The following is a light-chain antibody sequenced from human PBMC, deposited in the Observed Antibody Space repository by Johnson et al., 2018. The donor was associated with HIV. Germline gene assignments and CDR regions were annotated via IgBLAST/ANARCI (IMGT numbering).Light chain of an antibody. CDR2: DND. CDR1: SSNIGNNY. Sequence: QSVLTQPPSLSAAPGQTVTISCSGSSSNIGNNYVSWYQQLPGTAPKLLIYDNDKRPSGIPDRFSGSKSGTSATLGITGLQTGDEADYYCGTWDSGLGALYVFGTGTKVPVL. J-gene: IGLJ1*01. CDR3: GTWDSGLGALYV. V-gene: IGLV1-51*01.